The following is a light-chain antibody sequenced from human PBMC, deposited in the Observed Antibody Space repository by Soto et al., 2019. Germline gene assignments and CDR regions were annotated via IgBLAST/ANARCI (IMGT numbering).Light chain of an antibody. J-gene: IGKJ2*01. CDR2: DAS. CDR1: QSISSW. Sequence: DIQMTQSPSTLSASVGDRVTITCLASQSISSWLAWYQQKPGKAPKLLIYDASSLESGVRSRFSGSGSGTEFTLTISSLQPDDFATYCCQQYNSYPYTFGQGTKLEIK. V-gene: IGKV1-5*01. CDR3: QQYNSYPYT.